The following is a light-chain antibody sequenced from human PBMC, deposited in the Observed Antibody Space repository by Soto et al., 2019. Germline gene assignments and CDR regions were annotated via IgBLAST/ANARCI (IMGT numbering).Light chain of an antibody. J-gene: IGLJ1*01. CDR3: SSYTSGSTLPWV. CDR2: GVY. V-gene: IGLV2-14*01. CDR1: SSDVGGYNY. Sequence: QSVLTQPASVSGSPGQSITISCTGTSSDVGGYNYVSWYQQHPGKAPKLIIFGVYDRPSGVSDRFSGSKSGNTASLTIFGLQLEDEAVYYCSSYTSGSTLPWVFGTGTKLTVL.